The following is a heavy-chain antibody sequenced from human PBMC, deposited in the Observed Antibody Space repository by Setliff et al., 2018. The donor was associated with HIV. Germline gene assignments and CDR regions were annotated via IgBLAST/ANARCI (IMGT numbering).Heavy chain of an antibody. CDR3: AKERDEGDWNLSYWFDP. CDR2: ISWNSGII. Sequence: GGSLRLSCAASGFTFDDYAMHWVRQGPGKGLEWDSGISWNSGIIGYADSVKGRFSISRDNAKNSLYLQMNSLRAEDMALYYCAKERDEGDWNLSYWFDPWGQGTLVTVSS. V-gene: IGHV3-9*03. CDR1: GFTFDDYA. D-gene: IGHD1-1*01. J-gene: IGHJ5*02.